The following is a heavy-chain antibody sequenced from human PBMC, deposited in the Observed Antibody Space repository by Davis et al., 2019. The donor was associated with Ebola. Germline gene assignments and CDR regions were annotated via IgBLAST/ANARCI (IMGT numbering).Heavy chain of an antibody. J-gene: IGHJ6*02. CDR2: INRDGSTT. D-gene: IGHD2/OR15-2a*01. V-gene: IGHV3-74*03. Sequence: GESLKISCAASGFTFSSYWMHWVRQAPGKGLVWVSCINRDGSTTTYADSVKGRFTISRDNAKNTLYLQMNSLKTEDTAVHYCTTLTFGYYYGMDVWGQGTTVTVSS. CDR1: GFTFSSYW. CDR3: TTLTFGYYYGMDV.